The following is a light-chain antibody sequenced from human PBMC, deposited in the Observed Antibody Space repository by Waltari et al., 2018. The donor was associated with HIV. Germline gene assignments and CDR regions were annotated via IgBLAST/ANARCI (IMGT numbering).Light chain of an antibody. CDR1: SSHIGSNS. CDR3: ASWDDSLSGYVI. Sequence: QSVLTQPPSASGTPGQRVTISCSGSSSHIGSNSVYWYQHLPGTAPKLLIYRNNQRPSGVPDRFSGSKSGTSASLAISGLRSEDEADYYCASWDDSLSGYVIFGGGTKLTVL. J-gene: IGLJ2*01. CDR2: RNN. V-gene: IGLV1-47*01.